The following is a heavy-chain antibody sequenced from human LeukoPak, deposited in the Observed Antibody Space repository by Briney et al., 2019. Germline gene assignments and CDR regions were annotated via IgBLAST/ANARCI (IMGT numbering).Heavy chain of an antibody. CDR2: MYYSGST. CDR3: ARVSVGATGGDY. J-gene: IGHJ4*02. V-gene: IGHV4-39*07. Sequence: SETLSLTCTVSGGSISSSSYYWGWIRQPPGKGLEWIGNMYYSGSTYYNPSLKSRVTISVDKSKNQFSLKLSSVTAADTAVYYCARVSVGATGGDYWGQGTLVTVSS. CDR1: GGSISSSSYY. D-gene: IGHD1-26*01.